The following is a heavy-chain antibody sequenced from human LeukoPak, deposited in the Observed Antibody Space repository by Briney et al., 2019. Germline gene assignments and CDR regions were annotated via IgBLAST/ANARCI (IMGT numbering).Heavy chain of an antibody. CDR3: AKEAGYQLLADAFDI. V-gene: IGHV3-30*18. Sequence: GGSLRLSCAASGFTFSSYGMHWVRQAPGKGLEWVAVISYDGSNKYYADSVKGRFTISRDNSKNTLYLQMNSLRAEDTAVYYCAKEAGYQLLADAFDIWAKGQWSPSLQ. CDR2: ISYDGSNK. J-gene: IGHJ3*02. D-gene: IGHD2-2*01. CDR1: GFTFSSYG.